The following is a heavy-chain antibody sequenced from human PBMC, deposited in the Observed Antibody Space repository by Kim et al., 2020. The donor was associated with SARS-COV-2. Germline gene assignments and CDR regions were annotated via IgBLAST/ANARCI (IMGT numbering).Heavy chain of an antibody. CDR2: INTNTGNP. CDR1: GYTFTSYA. Sequence: ASVKVSCKASGYTFTSYAMNWVRQAPGQGLEWMGWINTNTGNPTYAQGFTGRFVFSLDTSVSTAYLQISSLKAEDTAVYYCARRFYDILTGYYTYWYFDLWGRGTLVTVSS. V-gene: IGHV7-4-1*02. CDR3: ARRFYDILTGYYTYWYFDL. D-gene: IGHD3-9*01. J-gene: IGHJ2*01.